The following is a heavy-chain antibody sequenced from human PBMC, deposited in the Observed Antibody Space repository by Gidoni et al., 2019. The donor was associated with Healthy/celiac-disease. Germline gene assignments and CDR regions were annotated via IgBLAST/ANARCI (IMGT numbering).Heavy chain of an antibody. CDR1: GFSLSPSGMG. Sequence: TLKESGPTLVKPPQTPTLTCTFPGFSLSPSGMGVGWIRQPPGKALEWLALIYWNDDKRYSPSLKSRLTITKDTSKNQVVLTMTNMDPVDTATYYCARTLIVVVPAAIPGAFDIWGQGTMVTVSS. CDR3: ARTLIVVVPAAIPGAFDI. CDR2: IYWNDDK. J-gene: IGHJ3*02. D-gene: IGHD2-2*02. V-gene: IGHV2-5*01.